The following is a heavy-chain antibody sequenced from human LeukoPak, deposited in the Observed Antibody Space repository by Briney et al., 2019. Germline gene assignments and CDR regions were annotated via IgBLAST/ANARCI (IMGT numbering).Heavy chain of an antibody. CDR1: VYTFTSYG. V-gene: IGHV1-18*01. D-gene: IGHD3-10*01. J-gene: IGHJ4*02. CDR2: ISAYNGNT. Sequence: ASVTVSCKASVYTFTSYGISWVRQAPGQGLEWMGWISAYNGNTNYAQKLQGRVTMTTDTSTSTAYMELRSLRSDDTAVYYCARDYYGSGSYYNPTLDYWGQGTLVTVSS. CDR3: ARDYYGSGSYYNPTLDY.